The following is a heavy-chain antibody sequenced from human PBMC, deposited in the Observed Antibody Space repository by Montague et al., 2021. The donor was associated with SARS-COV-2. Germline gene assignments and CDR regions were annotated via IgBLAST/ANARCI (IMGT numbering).Heavy chain of an antibody. CDR1: GGSISSDSFY. CDR3: ARRPGTFGAAFDI. D-gene: IGHD3-10*01. Sequence: SETLSLTCTVSGGSISSDSFYWGWLRQPPGKGLEWIGLIYHSGGTYNGPSPKRRFSISVDTSKNQFSLKVTSVAAADTAVYYCARRPGTFGAAFDIWGLGTMVTVSS. J-gene: IGHJ3*02. V-gene: IGHV4-39*01. CDR2: IYHSGGT.